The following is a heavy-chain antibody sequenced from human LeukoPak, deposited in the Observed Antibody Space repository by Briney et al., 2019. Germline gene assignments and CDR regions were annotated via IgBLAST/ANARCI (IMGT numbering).Heavy chain of an antibody. Sequence: GGSLRLSCAAYGFTFSSYAMSWVRQAPGKGLEWVSAISGSGGSTYYADSVKGRFTISRDNSKNTLYLQMNSLRAEDTAVYYCAKDPLAGILSYYFDYWGQGTLVTVSS. CDR3: AKDPLAGILSYYFDY. CDR2: ISGSGGST. D-gene: IGHD6-19*01. V-gene: IGHV3-23*01. CDR1: GFTFSSYA. J-gene: IGHJ4*02.